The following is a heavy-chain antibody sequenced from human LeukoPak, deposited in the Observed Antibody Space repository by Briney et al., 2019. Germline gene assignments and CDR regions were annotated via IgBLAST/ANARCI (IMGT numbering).Heavy chain of an antibody. D-gene: IGHD3-3*01. V-gene: IGHV1-8*01. CDR1: GYTFTSYD. Sequence: ASVKLSCKASGYTFTSYDIDWVRHATGQRLGWRGWMNPNSGNTGYAQKFQGRVTMTTNTSISTAYMELSSLRSEDTAVYDCAKAKPQILAYGMDVWGQGTTVTVSS. CDR3: AKAKPQILAYGMDV. J-gene: IGHJ6*02. CDR2: MNPNSGNT.